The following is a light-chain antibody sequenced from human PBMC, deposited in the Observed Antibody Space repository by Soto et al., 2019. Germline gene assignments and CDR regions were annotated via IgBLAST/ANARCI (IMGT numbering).Light chain of an antibody. CDR1: SGHSTYA. V-gene: IGLV4-69*01. CDR3: QTWGSGLLV. Sequence: QLVLTQSPSASASLGASVKLTCTLSSGHSTYAISWHQQQPEKGPRYLMNLNSDGRHTKGDGIPDRFSGSSSGTERYLTIASLQSEDDADYCCQTWGSGLLVFGGGTKLTVL. CDR2: LNSDGRH. J-gene: IGLJ2*01.